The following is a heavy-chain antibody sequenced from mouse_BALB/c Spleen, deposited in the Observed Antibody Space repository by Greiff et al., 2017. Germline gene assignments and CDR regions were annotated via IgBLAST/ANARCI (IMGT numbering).Heavy chain of an antibody. CDR2: INPSNGRT. CDR1: GYTFTSYW. CDR3: ARGGYGSTFDY. J-gene: IGHJ2*01. D-gene: IGHD1-1*01. V-gene: IGHV1S81*02. Sequence: VQLQQPGAELVKPGASVKLSCKASGYTFTSYWMHWVKQRPGQGLEWIGEINPSNGRTNYNEKFKSKATLTVDKSSSTAYMQLSSLTSEDSAVYYWARGGYGSTFDYWGQGTTLTVSS.